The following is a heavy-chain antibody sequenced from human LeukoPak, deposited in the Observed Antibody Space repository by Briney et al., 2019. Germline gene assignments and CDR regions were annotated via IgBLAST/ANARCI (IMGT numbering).Heavy chain of an antibody. Sequence: SVKVSCKASGGTFSSYAISWVRQAPGQGLEWMGGIIPILGIANYAQKFQGRVTITADKSTSTAYMELSSLRSEDTAVYYCARVRPSPYCGGDCWDFDYWGQGTLVTVSS. J-gene: IGHJ4*02. D-gene: IGHD2-21*02. CDR1: GGTFSSYA. CDR2: IIPILGIA. CDR3: ARVRPSPYCGGDCWDFDY. V-gene: IGHV1-69*10.